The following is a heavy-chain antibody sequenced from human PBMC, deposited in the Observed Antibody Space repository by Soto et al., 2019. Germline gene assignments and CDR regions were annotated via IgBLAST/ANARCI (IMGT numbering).Heavy chain of an antibody. V-gene: IGHV4-59*01. CDR3: ARESLGDGIHHWFDP. Sequence: SETLSLTCSVSGGSISTYYWSWVRQPPGKGLEWIGLIYYTGSTIYNPSLKSRVTMSVDTSNNQFSLLMKSVTAADTAIYYWARESLGDGIHHWFDPWAQGTLVTVS. CDR2: IYYTGST. CDR1: GGSISTYY. J-gene: IGHJ5*02. D-gene: IGHD1-20*01.